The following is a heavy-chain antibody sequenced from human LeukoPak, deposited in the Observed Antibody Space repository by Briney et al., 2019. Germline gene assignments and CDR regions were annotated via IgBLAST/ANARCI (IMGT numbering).Heavy chain of an antibody. D-gene: IGHD5-18*01. CDR1: GFTFSSYA. CDR2: ISYDGSNK. CDR3: ARPRGYSYGTWYYYMDV. V-gene: IGHV3-30*09. Sequence: PGGSLRLSCAASGFTFSSYAIHWVRQAPGKGLEWVAVISYDGSNKYYADSVKGRFAISRDNSKNTLYLQINSLRPEDTAVYYCARPRGYSYGTWYYYMDVWGKGTTVTVSS. J-gene: IGHJ6*03.